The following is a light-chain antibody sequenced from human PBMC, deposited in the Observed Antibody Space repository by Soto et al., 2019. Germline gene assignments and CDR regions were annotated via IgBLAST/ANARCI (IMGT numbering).Light chain of an antibody. Sequence: QSALTQPRSVSGSPGQSVTISCTGTSSDVGGYNYVSWYQQHPGKAPKVMIYDVSRRPSGVPDRFSGSKSGNTASLTISGLQAEDEAEYYCCSYAVSNTFWVFGGGTQLTVL. V-gene: IGLV2-11*01. CDR2: DVS. J-gene: IGLJ3*02. CDR1: SSDVGGYNY. CDR3: CSYAVSNTFWV.